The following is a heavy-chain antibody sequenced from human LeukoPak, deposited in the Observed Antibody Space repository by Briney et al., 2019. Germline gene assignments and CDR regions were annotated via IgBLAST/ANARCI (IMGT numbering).Heavy chain of an antibody. D-gene: IGHD3-10*01. CDR3: AISSSGSYYNQPSPFDY. J-gene: IGHJ4*02. V-gene: IGHV3-23*01. Sequence: PGGSLRLSCAASGFTFSSYAMSWVRQAPGKGLEWVSAISGSGGSTYYADSVKGRFTISRDNSKNTLYLQMNSLRAEDTAVYYCAISSSGSYYNQPSPFDYWGQGTLVTVSS. CDR2: ISGSGGST. CDR1: GFTFSSYA.